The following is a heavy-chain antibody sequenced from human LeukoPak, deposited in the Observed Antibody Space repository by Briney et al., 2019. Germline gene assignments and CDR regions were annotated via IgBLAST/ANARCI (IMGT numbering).Heavy chain of an antibody. CDR2: INHGGST. V-gene: IGHV4-34*01. J-gene: IGHJ4*02. D-gene: IGHD3-22*01. CDR1: GGSFSGYY. CDR3: ATPGDYYDSSGRGFDY. Sequence: SETLSLTCAVYGGSFSGYYWSWIRQPPGKGLEWIGEINHGGSTNYNPSLKSRVTISVDTSKNQFSLKLSSVTAADTAVYYCATPGDYYDSSGRGFDYWGQGTLVTVSS.